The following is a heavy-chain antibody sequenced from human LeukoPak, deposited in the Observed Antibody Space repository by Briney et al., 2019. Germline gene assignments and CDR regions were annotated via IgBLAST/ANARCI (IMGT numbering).Heavy chain of an antibody. CDR1: GGSISSSSYY. CDR2: IYYSGST. J-gene: IGHJ4*02. V-gene: IGHV4-30-4*08. CDR3: ARDNTVTTTIDY. D-gene: IGHD4-17*01. Sequence: SETLSLTCTVSGGSISSSSYYWGWIRQPPGKGLEWIGYIYYSGSTYYNPSLKSRVTISVDTSENQFSLKLSSVTAADTAVYYCARDNTVTTTIDYWGQGTLVTVSS.